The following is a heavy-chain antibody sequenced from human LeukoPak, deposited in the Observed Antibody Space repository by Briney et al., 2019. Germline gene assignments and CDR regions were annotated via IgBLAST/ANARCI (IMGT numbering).Heavy chain of an antibody. J-gene: IGHJ4*02. CDR3: ARVRSVLVSGLYSSSWYGVDY. CDR1: GGSFSGHY. V-gene: IGHV4-34*01. Sequence: SETLSLTCAVFGGSFSGHYCSWIRQPPGKGLEWIGEINHGGSTNYNPSLKSRVTISVDTSKNQFSLKLSSVTAADTAVYYCARVRSVLVSGLYSSSWYGVDYWGQGTLVTVSS. CDR2: INHGGST. D-gene: IGHD6-13*01.